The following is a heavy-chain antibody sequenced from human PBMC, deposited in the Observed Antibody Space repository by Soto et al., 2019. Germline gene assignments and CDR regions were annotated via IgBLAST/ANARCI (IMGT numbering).Heavy chain of an antibody. J-gene: IGHJ6*02. V-gene: IGHV3-23*01. CDR1: GFTFSSYA. Sequence: GGSLRLSCAASGFTFSSYAMSWVRQAPGKGLEWVSAISGSGGSTYYADSVKGRFTISRDNSKNTLYLQMNSLRAEDTAVYYXXXXXXRIGSGRTEYYYYYGMDVWGQGTTVTVSS. CDR2: ISGSGGST. CDR3: XXXXXRIGSGRTEYYYYYGMDV. D-gene: IGHD6-19*01.